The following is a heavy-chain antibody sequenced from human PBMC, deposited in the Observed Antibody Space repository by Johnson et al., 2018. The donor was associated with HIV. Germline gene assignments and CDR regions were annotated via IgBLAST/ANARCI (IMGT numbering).Heavy chain of an antibody. D-gene: IGHD3-3*01. CDR3: ARGPAPLARVGVAAKPNDGFDI. CDR1: GFTFDDYA. Sequence: VQLVESGGGLVQPGRSLRLSCAASGFTFDDYAMHWVRQAPGKGLEWVSGISWNSGSIGYADSVKGRFTISRDNAKNSLYLQMNSLRAEDTALYYCARGPAPLARVGVAAKPNDGFDIWGQGTMVTGSS. J-gene: IGHJ3*02. V-gene: IGHV3-9*01. CDR2: ISWNSGSI.